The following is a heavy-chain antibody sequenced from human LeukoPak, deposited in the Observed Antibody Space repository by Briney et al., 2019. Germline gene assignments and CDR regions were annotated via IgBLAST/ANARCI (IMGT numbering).Heavy chain of an antibody. Sequence: ASVKVSCKASSYIFTGYFIHWVRQVPGQGLEWMGWINPKNGGTNPAEKFQGRVTMTRDTSLSTAYMELSSLRSEDTAVYYCARAPMVVATRGAWFDPWGQGTLVTVSS. D-gene: IGHD5-12*01. CDR2: INPKNGGT. V-gene: IGHV1-2*02. J-gene: IGHJ5*02. CDR3: ARAPMVVATRGAWFDP. CDR1: SYIFTGYF.